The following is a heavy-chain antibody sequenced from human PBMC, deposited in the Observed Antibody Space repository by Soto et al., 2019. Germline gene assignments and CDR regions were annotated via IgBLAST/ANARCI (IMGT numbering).Heavy chain of an antibody. CDR1: GFTFSSYA. CDR2: ISGSGGST. J-gene: IGHJ4*02. CDR3: AKVDRSGSGSYYAPFDY. D-gene: IGHD3-10*01. V-gene: IGHV3-23*01. Sequence: PGGSLRLSCAASGFTFSSYAMSWVRQAPGKGLEWVSAISGSGGSTYYADSVKGRFTISRDNSKNTLYLQMNSLRAEDTAVYYCAKVDRSGSGSYYAPFDYWGQGTLVTVSS.